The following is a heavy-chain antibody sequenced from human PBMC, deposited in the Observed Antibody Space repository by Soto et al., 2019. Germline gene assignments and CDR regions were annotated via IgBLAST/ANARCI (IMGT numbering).Heavy chain of an antibody. J-gene: IGHJ4*02. CDR2: ISDYNDNT. D-gene: IGHD2-15*01. CDR1: GYTFSTYG. CDR3: GREWCSGGSCYGVDY. V-gene: IGHV1-18*01. Sequence: QVQLVQSGAEVKKPGASVKVSCKASGYTFSTYGISWVRQAPGQGLEWMGWISDYNDNTKYAQNLQGRVTMTTDTITSTAYMELRSLRSDDTAVYYCGREWCSGGSCYGVDYWGQGTLVTVSP.